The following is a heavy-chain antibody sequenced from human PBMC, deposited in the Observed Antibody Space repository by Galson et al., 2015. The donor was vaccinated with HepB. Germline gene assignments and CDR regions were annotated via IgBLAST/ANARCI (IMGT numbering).Heavy chain of an antibody. V-gene: IGHV1-8*01. J-gene: IGHJ4*02. CDR3: ARVLSGYSSGWFNY. CDR2: MNPNSGNT. Sequence: SVKVSCKASGYTFTSYDINWVRQATGQGLEWMGWMNPNSGNTGYAQKFQGRVTMTRSTSISTAYMELSSLRSEDTAVYYCARVLSGYSSGWFNYWGQGTLVTVSS. CDR1: GYTFTSYD. D-gene: IGHD6-19*01.